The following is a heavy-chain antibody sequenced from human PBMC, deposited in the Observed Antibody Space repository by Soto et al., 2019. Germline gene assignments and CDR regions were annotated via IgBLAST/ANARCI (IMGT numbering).Heavy chain of an antibody. CDR3: ARDWGSSGWYNWFDP. D-gene: IGHD6-19*01. CDR2: LSHDSRAT. CDR1: GFTISNYG. J-gene: IGHJ5*02. Sequence: QAQLVESGGGVVQPGRSLRLSCAASGFTISNYGIHWVRQAPGKGLEWVAMLSHDSRATYYGDSVRGRFTVSRDESKNTLFVEMNSLRPEDTAIYYCARDWGSSGWYNWFDPWGQGTLVTVSS. V-gene: IGHV3-30*03.